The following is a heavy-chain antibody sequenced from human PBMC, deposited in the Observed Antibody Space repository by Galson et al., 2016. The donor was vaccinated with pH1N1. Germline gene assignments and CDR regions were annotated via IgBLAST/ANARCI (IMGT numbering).Heavy chain of an antibody. D-gene: IGHD5-12*01. Sequence: SLRLSCAAFGFTFSSYEMNWVRQAPGKGLERVSYISRGSSSIFYADSVKGRFTISRDNAKNSLFLQMSSLRADDTAVYYCARDRGLANPDALDLWGQGTMVTVSS. J-gene: IGHJ3*01. CDR1: GFTFSSYE. CDR3: ARDRGLANPDALDL. V-gene: IGHV3-48*03. CDR2: ISRGSSSI.